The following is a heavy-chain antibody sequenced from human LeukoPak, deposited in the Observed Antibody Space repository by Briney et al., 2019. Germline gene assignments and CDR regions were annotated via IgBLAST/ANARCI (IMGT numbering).Heavy chain of an antibody. CDR1: GFTFSSYW. D-gene: IGHD2-21*02. CDR2: IKQDGSEK. J-gene: IGHJ3*02. Sequence: GSLRLSCAASGFTFSSYWMSWVRQAPGKGLEWVANIKQDGSEKYYVDSVKGRFTISRDNAKNSLYLQMNSLRAEDTAVYYCARDTHIVVVTAADAFDIWGQGTMVTVSS. CDR3: ARDTHIVVVTAADAFDI. V-gene: IGHV3-7*01.